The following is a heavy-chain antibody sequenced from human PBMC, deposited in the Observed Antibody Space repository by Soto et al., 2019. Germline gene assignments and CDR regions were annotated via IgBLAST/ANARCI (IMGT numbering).Heavy chain of an antibody. CDR3: ARWSFLYY. D-gene: IGHD2-21*01. J-gene: IGHJ4*02. V-gene: IGHV3-23*01. Sequence: EVQLLESGGGLVRPGGSLRLSCAASGFSFTSYALSWVRQAPGKGLEWVSTISGSDGKTYYADSVKGRFSISRDTSKTTLYLQMKSLRVEDTAVYYCARWSFLYYWGQGTRVTVS. CDR1: GFSFTSYA. CDR2: ISGSDGKT.